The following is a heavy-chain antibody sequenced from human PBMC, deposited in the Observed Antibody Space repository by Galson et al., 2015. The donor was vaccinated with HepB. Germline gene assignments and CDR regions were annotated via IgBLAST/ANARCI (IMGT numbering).Heavy chain of an antibody. J-gene: IGHJ1*01. Sequence: SLRLSCAASGFTFSSYSMNWVRQAPGKGLEWVSYISSSSTIYYADSVKGRFTISRDNAKNSLYLQMNSLRDEDTAVYYCARAWPRGYSGYDQVEYFQHWGQGTLVTVSS. CDR3: ARAWPRGYSGYDQVEYFQH. V-gene: IGHV3-48*02. D-gene: IGHD5-12*01. CDR1: GFTFSSYS. CDR2: ISSSSTI.